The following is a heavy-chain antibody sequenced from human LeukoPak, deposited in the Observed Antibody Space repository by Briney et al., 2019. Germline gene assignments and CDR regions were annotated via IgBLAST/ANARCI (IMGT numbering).Heavy chain of an antibody. CDR1: GGSIRSIDYY. J-gene: IGHJ5*02. CDR3: ARVPYSWNDVSSGLNWFDP. Sequence: SETLSLTCTVSGGSIRSIDYYWGWIRQPPGKGLEWIGTIYYSGTTYYNPSLESRVTISVATSKKQFSLRLRSVTAADTAVYYCARVPYSWNDVSSGLNWFDPWGQGPWSPSP. D-gene: IGHD1-1*01. CDR2: IYYSGTT. V-gene: IGHV4-39*07.